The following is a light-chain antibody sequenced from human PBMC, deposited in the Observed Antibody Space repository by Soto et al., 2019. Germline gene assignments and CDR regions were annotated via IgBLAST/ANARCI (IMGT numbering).Light chain of an antibody. Sequence: SALTQPASVSGSPGQSITISCTGTSSDIGAYNYVSWYQQHPGKAPKLMIYEVSNRPSGVSNRFSGSTSGNTASLTISGLQAEDEADYYCSSYTSTNTYVFGTGTKLTVL. V-gene: IGLV2-14*01. CDR3: SSYTSTNTYV. CDR1: SSDIGAYNY. J-gene: IGLJ1*01. CDR2: EVS.